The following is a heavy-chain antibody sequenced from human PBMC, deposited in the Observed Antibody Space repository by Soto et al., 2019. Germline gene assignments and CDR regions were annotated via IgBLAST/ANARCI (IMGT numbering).Heavy chain of an antibody. J-gene: IGHJ4*02. D-gene: IGHD2-21*01. CDR3: ASGLSGDKVDQ. Sequence: PSETLSLTCAVSGGSISSGGYSWSWIRQPPGKGLEWIGYIYHSGSTYYNPSLKSRLTISVDTSKNHFSLNLNSVTAADTAVYYCASGLSGDKVDQWGQGTLVTVSS. CDR2: IYHSGST. CDR1: GGSISSGGYS. V-gene: IGHV4-30-2*05.